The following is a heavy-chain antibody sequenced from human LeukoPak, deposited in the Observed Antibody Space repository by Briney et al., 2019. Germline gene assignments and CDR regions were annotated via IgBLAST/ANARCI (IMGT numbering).Heavy chain of an antibody. Sequence: SETLSLTCAVYIDSFTNYYWNWIRQPPGKGLEWIGSISSSGSTYYNPSLRSRVTISLGSSKNQFSVSLSSVTAADTAIYYCARDSRLRGWFDPWGQGTLVTVSS. CDR1: IDSFTNYY. V-gene: IGHV4-59*12. CDR3: ARDSRLRGWFDP. CDR2: ISSSGST. J-gene: IGHJ5*02. D-gene: IGHD4-17*01.